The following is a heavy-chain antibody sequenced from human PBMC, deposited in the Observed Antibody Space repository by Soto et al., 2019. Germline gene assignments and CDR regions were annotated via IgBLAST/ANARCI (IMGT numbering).Heavy chain of an antibody. J-gene: IGHJ6*02. CDR3: ARRLDV. CDR1: GASFSGYY. V-gene: IGHV4-34*01. Sequence: XETLSLTCAVDGASFSGYYWSWIRQPPGKGLDWIGEINHSGSTNYNPSLKSRVTISVDTSKNQFSLNLSPVTAADTAVYYCARRLDVWGQGITVTVSS. CDR2: INHSGST.